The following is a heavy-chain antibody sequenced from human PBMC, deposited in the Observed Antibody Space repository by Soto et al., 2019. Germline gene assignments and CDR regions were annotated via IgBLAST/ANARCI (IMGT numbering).Heavy chain of an antibody. J-gene: IGHJ6*03. CDR2: IWSSGTNK. CDR1: GFTFSSYS. D-gene: IGHD2-21*02. V-gene: IGHV3-33*08. Sequence: PGGSLRLSCAASGFTFSSYSMNWVRQAPGKGLEWVALIWSSGTNKYYADSVKGRFTISRDNSKNTLYLEMNSLRAEDTAVYYCARDRTANHYMDVWGKGTTVTVSS. CDR3: ARDRTANHYMDV.